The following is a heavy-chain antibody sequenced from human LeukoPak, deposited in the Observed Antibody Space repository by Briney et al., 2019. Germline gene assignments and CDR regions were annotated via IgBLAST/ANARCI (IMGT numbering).Heavy chain of an antibody. D-gene: IGHD3-22*01. CDR3: VRLIDYYDSSGYYDQDAFDI. V-gene: IGHV4-39*01. CDR2: IYYSGST. CDR1: GGSISSSSYY. J-gene: IGHJ3*02. Sequence: SETLSLTCTVSGGSISSSSYYWGWIRQPPGKGLEWIGSIYYSGSTYYNPSLKSRVTISVDTSKNQFSLKLSSVTAADTAVYYCVRLIDYYDSSGYYDQDAFDIWGQGTMVTVSS.